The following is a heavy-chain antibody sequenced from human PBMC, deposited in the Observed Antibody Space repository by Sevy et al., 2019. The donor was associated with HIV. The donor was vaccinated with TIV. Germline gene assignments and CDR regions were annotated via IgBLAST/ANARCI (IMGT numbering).Heavy chain of an antibody. Sequence: GGSLRLSCAASGFTFSPYSMNWVRQAPGKGLEWVSFISGTGTTIYYADSVKGRFIISRDNAKNSLYLQMNGMRAKDTAVYDCVRCGLESWSRTSSLAYWGQGTLVTVSS. CDR3: VRCGLESWSRTSSLAY. J-gene: IGHJ4*02. V-gene: IGHV3-21*06. CDR2: ISGTGTTI. CDR1: GFTFSPYS. D-gene: IGHD2-2*01.